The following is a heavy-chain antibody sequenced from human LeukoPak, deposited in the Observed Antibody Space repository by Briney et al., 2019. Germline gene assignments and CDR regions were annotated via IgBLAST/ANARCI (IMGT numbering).Heavy chain of an antibody. V-gene: IGHV1-2*06. Sequence: GASVKVSCKASGYTFSSNAINWVRQAPGQGLEWMGRINPNSGGTDYAQKFQGRVTMTRDTSVSTAYMELSRLTSDDTAVYYCAIQSIVPRPGYWGQGTLVTVSS. D-gene: IGHD6-6*01. J-gene: IGHJ4*02. CDR3: AIQSIVPRPGY. CDR1: GYTFSSNA. CDR2: INPNSGGT.